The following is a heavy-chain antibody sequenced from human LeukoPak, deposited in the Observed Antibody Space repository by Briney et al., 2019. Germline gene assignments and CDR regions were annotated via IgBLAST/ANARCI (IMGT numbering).Heavy chain of an antibody. CDR2: IYYSGST. V-gene: IGHV4-59*08. CDR3: ARHAGQWLKAYFDY. Sequence: SETLSLTCTVSGGSISSYYWSWIRQPPGKGLEWIGYIYYSGSTNYNPSLKSRVTISVDTSKNQFSLKLSSVTAADTAVYYCARHAGQWLKAYFDYWGQGTLVTVSS. D-gene: IGHD6-19*01. CDR1: GGSISSYY. J-gene: IGHJ4*02.